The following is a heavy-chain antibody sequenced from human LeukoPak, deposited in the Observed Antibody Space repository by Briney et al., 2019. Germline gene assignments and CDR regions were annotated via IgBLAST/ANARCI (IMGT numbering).Heavy chain of an antibody. D-gene: IGHD6-6*01. CDR2: ISHDGSNK. V-gene: IGHV3-30-3*01. Sequence: GGSLRLSCAASGFTFSSYAMHWVRQAPGKGLEWVAVISHDGSNKYYADSVKGRFTISRDNSKNTLYLQMNSLRAEDTAVYYCARSGIAARTPFDYWGQGTLVTVSS. CDR3: ARSGIAARTPFDY. CDR1: GFTFSSYA. J-gene: IGHJ4*02.